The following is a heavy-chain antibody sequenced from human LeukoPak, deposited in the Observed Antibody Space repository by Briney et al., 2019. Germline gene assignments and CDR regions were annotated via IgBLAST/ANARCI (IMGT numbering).Heavy chain of an antibody. V-gene: IGHV3-21*01. CDR2: ISSSSSYI. CDR1: GFTFSSYS. J-gene: IGHJ4*02. Sequence: GGSLRLSCAASGFTFSSYSMNWVRRAPGKGLEWVSSISSSSSYIYYADSVKGRFTISRDNAKNSLCLQMNSLRAEDTAVYYCARDLSSSWYEEFDYWGQGTLVTVSS. CDR3: ARDLSSSWYEEFDY. D-gene: IGHD6-13*01.